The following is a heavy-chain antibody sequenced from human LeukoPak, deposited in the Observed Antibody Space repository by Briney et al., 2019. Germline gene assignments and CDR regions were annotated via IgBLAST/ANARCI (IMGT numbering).Heavy chain of an antibody. CDR3: ARDGEGGVNPPYNWFDP. D-gene: IGHD3-16*01. V-gene: IGHV1-69*05. CDR2: IIPIFGTA. Sequence: SVTVSCKASGGTFISYAISWVRQAPGQGLEWMGGIIPIFGTANYAQKFQGRVTITTDESTSTAYMELSSLRSEDTAVYYCARDGEGGVNPPYNWFDPWGQGTLVTVSS. J-gene: IGHJ5*02. CDR1: GGTFISYA.